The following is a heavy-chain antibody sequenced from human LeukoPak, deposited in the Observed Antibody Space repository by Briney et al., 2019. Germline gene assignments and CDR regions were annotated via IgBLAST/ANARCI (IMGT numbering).Heavy chain of an antibody. J-gene: IGHJ4*02. CDR2: IRPDGSDI. D-gene: IGHD3-10*01. Sequence: PGGSLRLSCVASGFNLRHYYMSWVRQAPGKGLEWVADIRPDGSDIYNVDSVRGRSTISRDNTKNSLFLQMNSLKDEDTAVYYCARDGSGSDFSLDYWGPGTLVTVSS. CDR3: ARDGSGSDFSLDY. CDR1: GFNLRHYY. V-gene: IGHV3-7*04.